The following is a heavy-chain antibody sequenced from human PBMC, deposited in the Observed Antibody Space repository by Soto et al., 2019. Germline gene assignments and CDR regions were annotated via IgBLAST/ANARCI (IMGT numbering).Heavy chain of an antibody. Sequence: SGGSLRLSCAASGFTFRSYGMHWVRQAPGKGLEWVAVISYDGSNKFYADSVKGRFTISRDNSKNTLYLQVNSLRAEDTAMYYCAKDYGSGWTMGDFWGQGT. CDR2: ISYDGSNK. V-gene: IGHV3-30*18. CDR3: AKDYGSGWTMGDF. J-gene: IGHJ4*02. D-gene: IGHD6-19*01. CDR1: GFTFRSYG.